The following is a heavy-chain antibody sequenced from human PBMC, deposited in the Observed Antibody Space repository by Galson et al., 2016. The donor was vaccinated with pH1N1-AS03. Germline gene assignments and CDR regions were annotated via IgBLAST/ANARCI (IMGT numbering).Heavy chain of an antibody. CDR3: ARLRAYCHGGTCTYFDY. D-gene: IGHD2-15*01. V-gene: IGHV3-7*03. CDR1: GFTLSGYW. Sequence: SLRLSCAASGFTLSGYWMGWVRLAPGKGLERVASISEDGSEKYYLDSVKGRFSISRNNAWNSLYLQLNSLRVEDTALYYCARLRAYCHGGTCTYFDYWGRGALVTVSS. CDR2: ISEDGSEK. J-gene: IGHJ4*02.